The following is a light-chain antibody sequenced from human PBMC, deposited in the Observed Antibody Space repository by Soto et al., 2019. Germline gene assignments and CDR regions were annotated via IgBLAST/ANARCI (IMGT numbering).Light chain of an antibody. CDR3: QQYNNWPPIT. Sequence: ETVMTQSPGTLSVSPGEGATLSCRASQSVSINLAWYQQKPGQAPRLLIYGASTRATGIPARFSGSGSGTEFTLTISSLQSEDFAVYYCQQYNNWPPITFGQGTRLEIK. CDR2: GAS. CDR1: QSVSIN. V-gene: IGKV3-15*01. J-gene: IGKJ5*01.